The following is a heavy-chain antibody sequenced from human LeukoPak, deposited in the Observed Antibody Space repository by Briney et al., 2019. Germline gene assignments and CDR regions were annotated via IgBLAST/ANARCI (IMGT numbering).Heavy chain of an antibody. CDR2: IYYSGST. Sequence: SETLSLTCTVSGGSISSYYWSWIRQPPGKGLEWIGYIYYSGSTNYNPSLKSRVTISVDTSKNQFSLKLSSVPAAETAVYYCGRDGGWVMVTEIDKWGQGILVTVSS. J-gene: IGHJ1*01. D-gene: IGHD5-18*01. CDR1: GGSISSYY. V-gene: IGHV4-59*01. CDR3: GRDGGWVMVTEIDK.